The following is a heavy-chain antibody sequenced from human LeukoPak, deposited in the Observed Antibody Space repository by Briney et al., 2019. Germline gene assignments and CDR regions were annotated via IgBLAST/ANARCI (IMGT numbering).Heavy chain of an antibody. J-gene: IGHJ4*01. CDR1: GSTFSNPA. V-gene: IGHV3-23*01. CDR2: LSGSGITT. Sequence: GGSLRLSCAASGSTFSNPAMSWVRQAPGKGLEWVSTLSGSGITTYYADSVKGRFTISRDNSKNTLYLQMNSLRAEDTAVYYCAKGIYSSGWSYFDYWGHGTLVTVSS. CDR3: AKGIYSSGWSYFDY. D-gene: IGHD6-19*01.